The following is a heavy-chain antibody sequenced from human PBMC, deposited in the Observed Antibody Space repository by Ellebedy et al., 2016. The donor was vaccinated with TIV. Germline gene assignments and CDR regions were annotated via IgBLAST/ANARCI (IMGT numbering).Heavy chain of an antibody. CDR3: ARDSLDYYDSSGYYLPNWFDP. Sequence: GESLKISXAASGFTFSSYSMNWVRQAPGKGLEWVSYISSSSSTIYYADSVKGRFTISRDNAKNSLYLQMNSLRDEDTAVYYCARDSLDYYDSSGYYLPNWFDPWGQGTLVTVSS. V-gene: IGHV3-48*02. CDR2: ISSSSSTI. CDR1: GFTFSSYS. J-gene: IGHJ5*02. D-gene: IGHD3-22*01.